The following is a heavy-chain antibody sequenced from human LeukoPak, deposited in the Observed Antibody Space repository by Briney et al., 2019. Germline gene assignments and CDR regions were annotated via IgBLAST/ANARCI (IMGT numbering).Heavy chain of an antibody. J-gene: IGHJ4*02. D-gene: IGHD6-19*01. CDR3: AKDRNGWPTNFGS. CDR2: ISSSGATT. Sequence: PGGSLRLSCAASGFTFSSYAMIWVRQAPGKGLEWVSAISSSGATTYYADSVKGRFAISRDNSKNTLYLQMNSLRAEHTAVYYCAKDRNGWPTNFGSWGQGTLVTVSA. CDR1: GFTFSSYA. V-gene: IGHV3-23*01.